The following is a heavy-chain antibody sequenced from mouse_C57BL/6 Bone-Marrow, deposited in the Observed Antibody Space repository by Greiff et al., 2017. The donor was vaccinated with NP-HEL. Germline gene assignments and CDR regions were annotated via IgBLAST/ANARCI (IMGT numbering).Heavy chain of an antibody. CDR1: GFTFSSYG. J-gene: IGHJ3*01. D-gene: IGHD2-4*01. CDR2: ISSGGSYT. CDR3: ASPYDYDVAWFAY. V-gene: IGHV5-6*01. Sequence: EVMLVESGGVLVKPGGSLKLSCAASGFTFSSYGMSWVRQTPDKRLEWVATISSGGSYTDYPDSVKGRFTISRDNAKNTLYLQMSSLKSEDTAMYYCASPYDYDVAWFAYWGQGTLVTVSA.